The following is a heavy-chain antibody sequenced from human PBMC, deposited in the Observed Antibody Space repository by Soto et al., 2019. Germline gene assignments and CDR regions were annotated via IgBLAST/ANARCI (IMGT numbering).Heavy chain of an antibody. D-gene: IGHD2-2*01. CDR1: GYSFTSYW. Sequence: GESLKISCKGSGYSFTSYWIGWVRQMPGKGLEWMGIIYPGDSDTRYSPSFQGQVTISADKSISTAYLQWSSLKASDTATCYCARQIVEVPAAIEYYYGMDVWGKGNAVTLPS. V-gene: IGHV5-51*01. J-gene: IGHJ6*04. CDR3: ARQIVEVPAAIEYYYGMDV. CDR2: IYPGDSDT.